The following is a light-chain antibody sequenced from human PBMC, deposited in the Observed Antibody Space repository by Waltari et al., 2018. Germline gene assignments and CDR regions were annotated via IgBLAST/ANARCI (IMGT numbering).Light chain of an antibody. V-gene: IGLV2-14*03. CDR3: NSYTTISTWV. Sequence: QSALTQPASVSGSPGHSITIPCTGTSRDVGPSNYVPWYQQYPGKAPKLIIYDVSYRPSGVSSRFSGSKSGNTASLTISGLQAEDEADYYCNSYTTISTWVFGGGTKLTVL. CDR2: DVS. J-gene: IGLJ3*02. CDR1: SRDVGPSNY.